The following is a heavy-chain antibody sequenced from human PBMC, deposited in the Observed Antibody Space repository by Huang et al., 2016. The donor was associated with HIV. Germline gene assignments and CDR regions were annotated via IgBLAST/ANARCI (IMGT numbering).Heavy chain of an antibody. D-gene: IGHD2-21*02. CDR3: ARPRMTATSSDSTWSFFDS. J-gene: IGHJ4*02. Sequence: QVQLQQWGAGLLKPSGALSLKCAVYGGSLSDHYWTWLRLSPGKRLGWIGELNHRGLDTYNPSLRSRVTMSVDMSKNQFSLNLTSLTAADTAVYYCARPRMTATSSDSTWSFFDSWGQGTLVIVSS. CDR2: LNHRGLD. CDR1: GGSLSDHY. V-gene: IGHV4-34*02.